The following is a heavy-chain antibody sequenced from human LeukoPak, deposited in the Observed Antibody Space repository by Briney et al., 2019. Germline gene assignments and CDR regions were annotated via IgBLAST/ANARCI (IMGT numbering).Heavy chain of an antibody. CDR1: GFTFSSYG. CDR3: ARDDSSGYYFGPFDY. D-gene: IGHD3-22*01. Sequence: QAGGSLRLSCAASGFTFSSYGMHWVRQAPGKGLEWVAVIWYDGSNKHYADSVKGRFTISRDNSKNTLYLQMNSLRAEDTAVYYCARDDSSGYYFGPFDYWGQGTLVTVSS. V-gene: IGHV3-33*01. J-gene: IGHJ4*02. CDR2: IWYDGSNK.